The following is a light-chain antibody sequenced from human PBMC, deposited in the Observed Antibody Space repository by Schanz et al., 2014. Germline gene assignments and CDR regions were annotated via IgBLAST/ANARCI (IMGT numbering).Light chain of an antibody. CDR1: QSVRNN. CDR3: QQYGNSPLT. V-gene: IGKV3-15*01. CDR2: GAS. Sequence: EIVMTQSPATLSVSPGERATLSCRASQSVRNNLAWYQQKPGQAPRLLIYGASTRATGIPARFSGSGSGTDFTLTISRVEPEDFAVYYCQQYGNSPLTFGGGTKVEIK. J-gene: IGKJ4*01.